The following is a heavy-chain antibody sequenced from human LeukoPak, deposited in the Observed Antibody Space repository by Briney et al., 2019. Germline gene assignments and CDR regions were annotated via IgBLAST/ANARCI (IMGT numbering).Heavy chain of an antibody. CDR2: IKSKTDGGTT. D-gene: IGHD1-7*01. CDR1: GFTFSNAW. V-gene: IGHV3-15*01. CDR3: TTAITGTTIYYYYMDV. J-gene: IGHJ6*03. Sequence: GGSLRLSCAASGFTFSNAWMSWVRQAPGKGLEWVGRIKSKTDGGTTDYAAPVKGRFTISRDDSKNTLYLQMNSLKTEDTAVYYCTTAITGTTIYYYYMDVWGKGTTVTVSS.